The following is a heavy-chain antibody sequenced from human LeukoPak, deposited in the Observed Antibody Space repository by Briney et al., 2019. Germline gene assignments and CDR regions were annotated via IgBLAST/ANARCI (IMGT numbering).Heavy chain of an antibody. CDR2: IIPIFGTA. V-gene: IGHV1-69*13. CDR1: GGTFSSYA. CDR3: ARDRDWAGYSYGFYY. D-gene: IGHD5-18*01. Sequence: ASVKVSCKASGGTFSSYAISWVRQAPGQGLEWMGGIIPIFGTANYAQKFQGRVTITADESTSTAYMELSSLRSEDIAVYYCARDRDWAGYSYGFYYWGQGTLVTVSS. J-gene: IGHJ4*02.